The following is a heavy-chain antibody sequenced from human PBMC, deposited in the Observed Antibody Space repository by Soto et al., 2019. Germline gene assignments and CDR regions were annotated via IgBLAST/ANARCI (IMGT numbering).Heavy chain of an antibody. CDR1: GGSFSGYY. J-gene: IGHJ3*02. CDR3: ARVGYSYDFWSGYFSEKAFDI. CDR2: INHSGST. Sequence: SETLSLTCAVYGGSFSGYYWSWIRQPPGKGLEWIGEINHSGSTNYNPSLKSRVTISVDTSKNQFSLKLSSVTAADTAVYYCARVGYSYDFWSGYFSEKAFDIWGQGTMVTVSS. V-gene: IGHV4-34*01. D-gene: IGHD3-3*01.